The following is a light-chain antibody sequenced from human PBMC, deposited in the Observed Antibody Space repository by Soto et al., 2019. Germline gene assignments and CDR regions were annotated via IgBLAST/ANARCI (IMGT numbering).Light chain of an antibody. CDR1: QSVLYSSNNKNY. Sequence: DIVMTQSPDSLAVSLGERATINCKSSQSVLYSSNNKNYLAWYQQKPGQPPKLLIYWASTRESGVPDRFSGRGFGADFTLNIRRPQGGDWAVYYRQQYYSTPRTFGQGTKVEIK. CDR2: WAS. CDR3: QQYYSTPRT. V-gene: IGKV4-1*01. J-gene: IGKJ1*01.